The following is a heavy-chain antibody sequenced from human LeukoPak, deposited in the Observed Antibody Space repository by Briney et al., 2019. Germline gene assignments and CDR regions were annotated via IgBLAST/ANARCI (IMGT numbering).Heavy chain of an antibody. CDR2: INPNSGGT. Sequence: APVKVSCKASGYTFTGYYMHWVRQAPGQGLEWMGRINPNSGGTNYAQKFQGRVTMTRDTSISTAYMELSRLRSDDTAVYYCAIDGGNLMAYAFDIWGQGTMVTVSS. J-gene: IGHJ3*02. D-gene: IGHD4-23*01. CDR3: AIDGGNLMAYAFDI. CDR1: GYTFTGYY. V-gene: IGHV1-2*06.